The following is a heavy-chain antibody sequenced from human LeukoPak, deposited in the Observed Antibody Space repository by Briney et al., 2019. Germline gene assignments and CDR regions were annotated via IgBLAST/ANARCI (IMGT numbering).Heavy chain of an antibody. CDR1: GGSISSYY. CDR2: IYYSGST. V-gene: IGHV4-59*01. Sequence: SETLSLTCTVSGGSISSYYWSWIRQPPGKGLEWIGYIYYSGSTNYSPSLKSRVTISVDTSKNQFSLKLSSVTAADTAVYYCARALIVGAPPIFDYWGQGTLVTVSS. D-gene: IGHD1-26*01. CDR3: ARALIVGAPPIFDY. J-gene: IGHJ4*02.